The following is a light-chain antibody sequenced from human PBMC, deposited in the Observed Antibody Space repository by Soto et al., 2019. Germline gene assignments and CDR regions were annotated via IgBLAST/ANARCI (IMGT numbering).Light chain of an antibody. V-gene: IGKV3-20*01. J-gene: IGKJ5*01. CDR3: QQYDT. Sequence: ESVLTQSPGTLSLSPGERATLSCRASQSVSSNYLAWYQQKPGQAPRLLIYGASTRATGIPDRFSGSGSGTDFTLTISRLEPEDSAVYYCQQYDTFGQGTRLEIK. CDR2: GAS. CDR1: QSVSSNY.